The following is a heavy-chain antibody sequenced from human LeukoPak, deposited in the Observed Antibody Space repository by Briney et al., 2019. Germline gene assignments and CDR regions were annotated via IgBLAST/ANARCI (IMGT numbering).Heavy chain of an antibody. V-gene: IGHV4-59*12. J-gene: IGHJ3*02. D-gene: IGHD4-11*01. Sequence: PSETLSLTCTVSGGSISSYYWSWIRQPPGKGLEWIGEIYHSGSTNYNPSLKSRVIISADKSKNQFSLKLTSVTAADTAIYYCARGVTTDAFDIWGQGTMVTVSS. CDR1: GGSISSYY. CDR2: IYHSGST. CDR3: ARGVTTDAFDI.